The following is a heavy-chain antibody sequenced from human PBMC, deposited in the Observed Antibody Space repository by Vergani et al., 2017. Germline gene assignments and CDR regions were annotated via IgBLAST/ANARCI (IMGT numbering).Heavy chain of an antibody. J-gene: IGHJ4*02. Sequence: EVQLVESGGGLVKPGGSLRLSCAASGFTFSSYSMNWVRQAPGKGLEWVSSISSSSSYIYYADSVKGRFTISRDNAKNSLYLQMNSLRAEDTAVYYCARDQGDLEKPRVNYYDSSGYYTVDYWGQGTLVTVSS. D-gene: IGHD3-22*01. CDR3: ARDQGDLEKPRVNYYDSSGYYTVDY. V-gene: IGHV3-21*01. CDR2: ISSSSSYI. CDR1: GFTFSSYS.